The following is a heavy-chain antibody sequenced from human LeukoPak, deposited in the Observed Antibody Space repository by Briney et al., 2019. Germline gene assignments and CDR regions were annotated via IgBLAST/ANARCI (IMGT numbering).Heavy chain of an antibody. D-gene: IGHD3-10*01. J-gene: IGHJ4*02. CDR2: VSFGGSHQ. Sequence: GGSLRLSCVGSGFSLSEYGIHWVRQAPGKGLEWVAVVSFGGSHQYYADSVKGQFTISRDASGDTVSLHMNSLRVEDTAVYYCARDRINMMVLGHDSGLDCWGQGTLVT. CDR3: ARDRINMMVLGHDSGLDC. CDR1: GFSLSEYG. V-gene: IGHV3-30*03.